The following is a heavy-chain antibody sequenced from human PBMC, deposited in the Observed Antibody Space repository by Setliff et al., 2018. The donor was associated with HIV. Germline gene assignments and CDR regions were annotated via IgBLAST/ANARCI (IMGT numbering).Heavy chain of an antibody. CDR3: ARRGHEVYGYYYYYYYVDV. V-gene: IGHV1-2*02. J-gene: IGHJ6*03. CDR2: INPNSSDT. Sequence: VASVKVSCKASAAFTNVDIHWLRRATGQGLEWMGWINPNSSDTNYAQKFQGRVAMTRDTSISTAYMELRSLRSDDTAVYYCARRGHEVYGYYYYYYYVDVWGKGTTVTVSS. CDR1: AAFTNVD. D-gene: IGHD2-8*01.